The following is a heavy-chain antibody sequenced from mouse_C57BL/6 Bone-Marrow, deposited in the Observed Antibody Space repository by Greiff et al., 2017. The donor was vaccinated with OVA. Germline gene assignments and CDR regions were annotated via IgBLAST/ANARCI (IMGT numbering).Heavy chain of an antibody. Sequence: ESGPELVKPGASVKISCKASGYAFSSSWMNWVKQRPGKGLEWIGRIYPGDGDTNYNGKFKGKATLTADKSSSTAYMQLSSLTSEDSAVYFCARSPYDYDGDWYFDVWGTGTTVTVSS. CDR2: IYPGDGDT. J-gene: IGHJ1*03. V-gene: IGHV1-82*01. CDR1: GYAFSSSW. CDR3: ARSPYDYDGDWYFDV. D-gene: IGHD2-4*01.